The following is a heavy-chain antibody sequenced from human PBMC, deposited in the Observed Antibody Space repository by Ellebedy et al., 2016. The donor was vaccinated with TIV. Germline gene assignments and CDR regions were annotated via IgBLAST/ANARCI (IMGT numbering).Heavy chain of an antibody. J-gene: IGHJ3*02. V-gene: IGHV3-53*01. CDR3: ARDRSGKRYCSGGSCYSNHAFDI. CDR2: IYSGGST. Sequence: GESLKISCAASGFTVSSNYMSWVRQAPGKGLEWVSVIYSGGSTYYADSVKGRFTISRDNSKNTLYLQMNSLRAEDTAVYYCARDRSGKRYCSGGSCYSNHAFDIWGQGTMVTVSS. CDR1: GFTVSSNY. D-gene: IGHD2-15*01.